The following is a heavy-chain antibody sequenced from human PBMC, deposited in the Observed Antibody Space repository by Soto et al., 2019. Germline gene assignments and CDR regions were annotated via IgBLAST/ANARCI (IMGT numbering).Heavy chain of an antibody. J-gene: IGHJ4*02. CDR3: ARATYSGFGLDS. CDR2: ISSSGTTI. Sequence: QVLLVESGGGLGKPGGSLRLSCVGSGFIVSDHYMTWIRQAPGKGLEWSSYISSSGTTIYYADSVKGRFTISRDSAKNSLDLQMTSLIGDDTAVYFCARATYSGFGLDSWGQGTRVTVSS. V-gene: IGHV3-11*01. D-gene: IGHD5-12*01. CDR1: GFIVSDHY.